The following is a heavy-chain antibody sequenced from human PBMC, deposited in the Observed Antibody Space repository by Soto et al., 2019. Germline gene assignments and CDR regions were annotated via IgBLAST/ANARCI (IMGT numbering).Heavy chain of an antibody. CDR1: GGPISSGGYY. J-gene: IGHJ5*02. CDR2: IYYSGST. V-gene: IGHV4-31*03. Sequence: PSETLSLTCTVSGGPISSGGYYWSWIRQHPGKGLEWIGYIYYSGSTYYNPSLKSRVTISVDTSKNQFSLKLSSVTAADTAVYYCARGPIPVAATTPLWFDPWGQGTLVTVSS. CDR3: ARGPIPVAATTPLWFDP. D-gene: IGHD2-15*01.